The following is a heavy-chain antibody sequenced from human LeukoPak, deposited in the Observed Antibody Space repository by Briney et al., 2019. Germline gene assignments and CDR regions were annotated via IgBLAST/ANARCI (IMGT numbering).Heavy chain of an antibody. CDR1: GFTFSSYS. CDR2: ISSSSSYI. J-gene: IGHJ4*02. Sequence: GGSLRLSCAASGFTFSSYSMNWVRQAPGKGLEWVSSISSSSSYIYYADSVKGRLTISRDNAKNSLYLQMNSLRAEDTAVYYCARGLYSSSWSQADYWGQGTLVTVSS. D-gene: IGHD6-13*01. CDR3: ARGLYSSSWSQADY. V-gene: IGHV3-21*01.